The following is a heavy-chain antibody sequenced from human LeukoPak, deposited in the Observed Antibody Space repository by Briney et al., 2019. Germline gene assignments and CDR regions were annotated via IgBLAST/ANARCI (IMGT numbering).Heavy chain of an antibody. CDR3: ARGDFWSGYSVRKAFDY. J-gene: IGHJ4*02. V-gene: IGHV4-39*01. Sequence: SETLSLTCTVSGGSISSSTHYWGWIRQPPGKGLEWIGSIYCSGSTYYNPSVKSRVTISVDTSKNQFSLKLSSVTAADTAVYYCARGDFWSGYSVRKAFDYWGQGTLVTVSS. CDR2: IYCSGST. D-gene: IGHD3-3*01. CDR1: GGSISSSTHY.